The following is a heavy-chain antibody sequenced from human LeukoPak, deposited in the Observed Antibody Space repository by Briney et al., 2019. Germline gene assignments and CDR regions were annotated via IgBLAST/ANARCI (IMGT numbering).Heavy chain of an antibody. Sequence: GASVKVSCKASGYTFTDHYMHWVRQAPGQGLEWMGFISPKTGATRYAQKFQGSVTVTRDTSVNTAYMELSGLGPDDTAMYYCVRVAYCGANCYYYVDSWGQGTLVTVSS. J-gene: IGHJ4*02. CDR3: VRVAYCGANCYYYVDS. CDR2: ISPKTGAT. D-gene: IGHD2-21*02. CDR1: GYTFTDHY. V-gene: IGHV1-2*02.